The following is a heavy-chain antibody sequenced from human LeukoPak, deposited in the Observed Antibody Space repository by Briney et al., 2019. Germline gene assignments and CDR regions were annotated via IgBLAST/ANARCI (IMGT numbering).Heavy chain of an antibody. V-gene: IGHV3-21*01. CDR2: ISSSSSYI. Sequence: GGSLRLSCAASGFTFSTYGMHWVRQAPGKGLEWVSSISSSSSYIYYADSVKGRFTISRDNAKNSLYLQMNSLRAEDTAVYYCARDIVVVVAATAFNYYYYGMDVWGQGTTVTVSS. CDR1: GFTFSTYG. D-gene: IGHD2-15*01. J-gene: IGHJ6*02. CDR3: ARDIVVVVAATAFNYYYYGMDV.